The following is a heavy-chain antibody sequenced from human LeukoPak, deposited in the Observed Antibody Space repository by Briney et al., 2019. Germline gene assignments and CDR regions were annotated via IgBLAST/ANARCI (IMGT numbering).Heavy chain of an antibody. V-gene: IGHV3-48*03. J-gene: IGHJ4*02. Sequence: PGGSLRLSCEAYGFSFSSYEMNWVRQVPGKGLEWVSYISSSAGTIYYPEAVKGRFTISRDTAENSLYLQMNNRRVEDTALYYCARESRSAFDFWGQGTLVIFSS. CDR2: ISSSAGTI. CDR3: ARESRSAFDF. CDR1: GFSFSSYE. D-gene: IGHD6-25*01.